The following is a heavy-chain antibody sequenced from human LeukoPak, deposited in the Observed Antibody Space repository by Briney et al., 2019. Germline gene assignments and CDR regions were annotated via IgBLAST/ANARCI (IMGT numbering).Heavy chain of an antibody. D-gene: IGHD5-12*01. CDR2: INPNSGGT. V-gene: IGHV1-2*02. CDR3: ARGYSGDNWFDP. J-gene: IGHJ5*02. CDR1: GYTFTGYY. Sequence: ASVKVSCKASGYTFTGYYMHWVRQAPGQGLEWMGWINPNSGGTNYAQRFQGRVTMTRDVSISTAYMELSRLRSDDTAVYYCARGYSGDNWFDPWGQGTLVTVSS.